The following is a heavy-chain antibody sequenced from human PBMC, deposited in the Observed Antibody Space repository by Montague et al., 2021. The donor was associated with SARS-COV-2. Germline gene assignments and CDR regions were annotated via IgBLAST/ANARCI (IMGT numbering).Heavy chain of an antibody. J-gene: IGHJ6*02. Sequence: SLRLSCAASGFTFSSYSMNWVRQAPGKGLEWVAVISYDGSKRYYGDSVKGRFTISRDDSKNTLYLQMNSLRAEDTPVYYCARDRSNWNHIFSYYYGMDVWGQGTPVTVSS. D-gene: IGHD1-14*01. CDR2: ISYDGSKR. CDR1: GFTFSSYS. V-gene: IGHV3-30*03. CDR3: ARDRSNWNHIFSYYYGMDV.